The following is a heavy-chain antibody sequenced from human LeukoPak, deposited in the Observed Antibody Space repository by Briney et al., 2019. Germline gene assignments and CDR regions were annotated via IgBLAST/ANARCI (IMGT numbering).Heavy chain of an antibody. J-gene: IGHJ4*02. D-gene: IGHD6-6*01. V-gene: IGHV3-74*03. CDR1: GFTFRNHW. Sequence: PGGSLRLSCAASGFTFRNHWMHWVRQTPGKGLVWVSRISSDGSSTTYADSVKGRFTISRDNAKNTLYLQMSNLRAEDTATYYCARDQRVTGRPDIDYWGQGTLVIVSS. CDR3: ARDQRVTGRPDIDY. CDR2: ISSDGSST.